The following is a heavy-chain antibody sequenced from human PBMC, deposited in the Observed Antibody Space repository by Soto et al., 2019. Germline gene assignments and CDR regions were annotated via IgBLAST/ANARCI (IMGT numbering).Heavy chain of an antibody. D-gene: IGHD3-22*01. V-gene: IGHV4-39*01. Sequence: SETLSLTCSVSGGSISSNSYSWGWIRQPPGKGLEWIGTLYSNRDTYYNPSLKSRVTISADTSKNQFSLKLSSVTAADTAVYYCARHWEQYYDIWFDPWGQGTLVTVSS. CDR2: LYSNRDT. CDR3: ARHWEQYYDIWFDP. CDR1: GGSISSNSYS. J-gene: IGHJ5*02.